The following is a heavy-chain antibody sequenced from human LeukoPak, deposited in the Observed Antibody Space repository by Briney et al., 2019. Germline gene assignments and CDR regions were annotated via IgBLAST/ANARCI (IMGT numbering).Heavy chain of an antibody. CDR2: INPKTGAT. CDR3: ARRRKELQAFDF. D-gene: IGHD1-26*01. CDR1: GYTFIDYC. Sequence: ASVTVSCKTYGYTFIDYCIHWVRQAPGQGLEWMGWINPKTGATKSAQKFQDWVTLTGDTYMNTAYLEVTGLNSDDTAVYYCARRRKELQAFDFWGQGTSVTVSS. V-gene: IGHV1-2*04. J-gene: IGHJ3*01.